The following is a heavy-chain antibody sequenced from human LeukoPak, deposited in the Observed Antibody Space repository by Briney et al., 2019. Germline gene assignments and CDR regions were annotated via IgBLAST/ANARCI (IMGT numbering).Heavy chain of an antibody. V-gene: IGHV3-21*01. D-gene: IGHD3-22*01. J-gene: IGHJ4*02. CDR3: ARSPHYYDSSGANDY. CDR2: ISSSSSYI. Sequence: GGSLRLSCAASGFTFSSYSMNWVRQAPGKGLEWVSSISSSSSYIYYADSVKGRFTISRDNAKNSLYLQMNSLRAEDTAVYYCARSPHYYDSSGANDYWGQGTLVTVSS. CDR1: GFTFSSYS.